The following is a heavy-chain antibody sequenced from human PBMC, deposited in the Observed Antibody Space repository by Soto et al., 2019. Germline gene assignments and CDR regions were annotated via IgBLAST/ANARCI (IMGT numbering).Heavy chain of an antibody. Sequence: EVQLLESGGGLVQPGGSLRLSCAASGFTFSSYAMSWVRQAPGKGLEWVSAISGSGGSTYYADSVKGRFTISRDNSKNTLYLQLNSLRAEDTAVYYCANPPRVAARPESWGQGTLVTVSS. CDR2: ISGSGGST. V-gene: IGHV3-23*01. D-gene: IGHD6-6*01. CDR1: GFTFSSYA. CDR3: ANPPRVAARPES. J-gene: IGHJ4*02.